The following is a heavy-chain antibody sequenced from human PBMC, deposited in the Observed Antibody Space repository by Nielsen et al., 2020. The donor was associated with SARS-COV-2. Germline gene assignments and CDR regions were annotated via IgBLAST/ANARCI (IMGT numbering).Heavy chain of an antibody. CDR3: ARDRPRPIGQLWFGYGMDV. V-gene: IGHV3-21*01. D-gene: IGHD5-18*01. CDR2: ISSSSSYI. Sequence: GESLKISCAASGFTFSSYEMNWVRQAPGKGLEWVSSISSSSSYIYYADSVKGRFTISRDNAKNSLYLQMNSLRAEDTAVYYCARDRPRPIGQLWFGYGMDVWGQGTTVTVSS. J-gene: IGHJ6*02. CDR1: GFTFSSYE.